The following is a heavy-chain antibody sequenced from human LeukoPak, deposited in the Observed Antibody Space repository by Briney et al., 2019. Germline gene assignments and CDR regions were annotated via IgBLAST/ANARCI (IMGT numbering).Heavy chain of an antibody. Sequence: SGTLSLTCAVSGGSISSSNWWSWVRQPPGKGLEWIGEFYHSGSTNYNPSLKSRVTISVDKSKNQFSLKLSSVTAADTAVYYCAARVYYDSSGPAFDYWGQGTLVTVSS. J-gene: IGHJ4*02. V-gene: IGHV4-4*02. D-gene: IGHD3-22*01. CDR1: GGSISSSNW. CDR3: AARVYYDSSGPAFDY. CDR2: FYHSGST.